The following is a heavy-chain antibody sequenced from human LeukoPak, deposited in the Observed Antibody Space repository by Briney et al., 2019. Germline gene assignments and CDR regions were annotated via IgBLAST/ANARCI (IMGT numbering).Heavy chain of an antibody. CDR3: AKGRVVAGSKSLTYHWFDP. CDR1: EYTFTDYY. V-gene: IGHV1-2*02. J-gene: IGHJ5*02. Sequence: ASVKVSCKASEYTFTDYYIHWVRQAPGQGLEWMGWINPNSGGTKYAQKFQGRVTMTRDTSITTAYMGLSRLRSDDTAVYYCAKGRVVAGSKSLTYHWFDPWGQGTLVTVSS. CDR2: INPNSGGT. D-gene: IGHD6-19*01.